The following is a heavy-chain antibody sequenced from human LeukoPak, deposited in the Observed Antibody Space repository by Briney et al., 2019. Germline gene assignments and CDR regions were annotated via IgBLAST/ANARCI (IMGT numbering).Heavy chain of an antibody. V-gene: IGHV1-46*01. J-gene: IGHJ4*02. Sequence: ASVKVSCKASGYTFTSYYMHWVRQAPGQGLEWMGIINPSGGSTSYAQKFQGRVTITRDTSTSTVYMELSSLRSEDTAVYYCARAINTGAVDYWGQGTLVTVSS. CDR2: INPSGGST. CDR1: GYTFTSYY. CDR3: ARAINTGAVDY. D-gene: IGHD5-18*01.